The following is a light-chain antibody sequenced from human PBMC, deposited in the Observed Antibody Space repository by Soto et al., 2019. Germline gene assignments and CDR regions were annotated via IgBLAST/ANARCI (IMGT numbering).Light chain of an antibody. CDR2: DAS. J-gene: IGKJ5*01. CDR1: QSVSSY. Sequence: EIVLTQSPATLSLSPGERATLSCRASQSVSSYLAWYQQKPGQAPRLLIYDASNRATGIPARFSGRGSGTDFNITISSLEPEDFAVYYCQQRSNWQPITYGQGTRLDNK. V-gene: IGKV3-11*01. CDR3: QQRSNWQPIT.